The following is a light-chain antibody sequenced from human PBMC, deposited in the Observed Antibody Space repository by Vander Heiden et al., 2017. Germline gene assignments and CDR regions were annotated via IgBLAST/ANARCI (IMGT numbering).Light chain of an antibody. CDR3: QQYNSYSWT. V-gene: IGKV1-5*03. J-gene: IGKJ1*01. Sequence: DIQMTQSPSTLSASLGDRVTITCRSSQSISSWLAWYQQKPGNAPKLLIYKASNLEPGVPSRFSGSGSWTEFTLTISSLQPDDCATYYCQQYNSYSWTFGQGTKVEIK. CDR2: KAS. CDR1: QSISSW.